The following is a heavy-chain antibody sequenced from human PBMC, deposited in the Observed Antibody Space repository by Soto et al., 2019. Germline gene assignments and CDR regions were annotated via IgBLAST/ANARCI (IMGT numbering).Heavy chain of an antibody. CDR3: ARRYCSGGSCYSAFDY. CDR1: DGSISSDY. V-gene: IGHV4-59*01. Sequence: SETLSRPCTVSDGSISSDYWLGIRQPPGKGLEWMGYIYYSGSTSYNPSLKSRGTISVDTAKNHFSLKLSSVTAADTAIYSCARRYCSGGSCYSAFDYWGQGTLVTVSS. CDR2: IYYSGST. J-gene: IGHJ4*02. D-gene: IGHD2-15*01.